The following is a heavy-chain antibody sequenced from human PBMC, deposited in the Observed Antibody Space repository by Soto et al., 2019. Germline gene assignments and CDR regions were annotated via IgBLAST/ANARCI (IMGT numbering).Heavy chain of an antibody. V-gene: IGHV4-4*02. CDR3: ARKRLAAAGTYYYYGMDV. Sequence: SETLSLTSAVSGGSISSSNWWSWVRQPPGKGLGWIGEIHHRATTNYNPSLNSRFTISVAKSRNQFSLKLSSVTAADTAVYYCARKRLAAAGTYYYYGMDVCGRVTTGTVAS. D-gene: IGHD6-13*01. CDR1: GGSISSSNW. J-gene: IGHJ6*02. CDR2: IHHRATT.